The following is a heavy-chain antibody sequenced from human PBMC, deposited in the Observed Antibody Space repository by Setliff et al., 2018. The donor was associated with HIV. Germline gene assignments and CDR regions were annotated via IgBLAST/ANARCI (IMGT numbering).Heavy chain of an antibody. CDR1: GGSISSYY. CDR2: IYYSGST. V-gene: IGHV4-59*01. D-gene: IGHD5-18*01. J-gene: IGHJ4*02. Sequence: PSETLSLTCTVSGGSISSYYWSWIRQPPGKGLEWIGYIYYSGSTNYNPSLKSRVTISVDTSKNQFSLKLSSVIAADTAVYYCARDVYSYGRFYFDYWGQGTLVTVSS. CDR3: ARDVYSYGRFYFDY.